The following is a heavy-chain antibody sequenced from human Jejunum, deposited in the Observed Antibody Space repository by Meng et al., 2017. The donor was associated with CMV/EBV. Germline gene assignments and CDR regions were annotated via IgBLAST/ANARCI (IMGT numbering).Heavy chain of an antibody. CDR2: FYTRGST. J-gene: IGHJ4*02. CDR1: GDSIRGGHYY. D-gene: IGHD1-1*01. V-gene: IGHV4-61*02. Sequence: LTCPVSGDSIRGGHYYCSWIRQPAGKGLEWVGRFYTRGSTHYNAALKGRVTVSVDTSKNQFSLQLTSVTDADTAVYYCARNEDGYFDYWGQGILVTVSS. CDR3: ARNEDGYFDY.